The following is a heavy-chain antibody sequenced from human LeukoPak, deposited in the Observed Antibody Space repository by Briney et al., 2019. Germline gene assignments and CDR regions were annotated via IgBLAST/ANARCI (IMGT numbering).Heavy chain of an antibody. J-gene: IGHJ3*02. CDR2: IYYSGST. CDR1: GDSISSGRYD. V-gene: IGHV4-39*07. D-gene: IGHD4-23*01. Sequence: SQTLSLTCTDDGDSISSGRYDWGWMRQPPRKEMEWIGSIYYSGSTYYNPSLNSRVTISVDTSKNQFSLKLSSVTAADTAVYYCARDYLGGNPDAFDIWGQGTMVTVSS. CDR3: ARDYLGGNPDAFDI.